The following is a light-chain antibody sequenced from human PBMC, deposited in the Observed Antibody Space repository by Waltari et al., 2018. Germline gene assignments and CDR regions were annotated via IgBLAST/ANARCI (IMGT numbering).Light chain of an antibody. Sequence: SYELTQPPSVSVSPGQTARITCSGDALPKKSASWYQQKSGQAPVLFIYESSKRPSGIPERFSGYSSGAMSTLTISGAQVEDEADYYCYSTDSSGKHRVFGGGTTLTVL. CDR2: ESS. J-gene: IGLJ2*01. V-gene: IGLV3-10*01. CDR1: ALPKKS. CDR3: YSTDSSGKHRV.